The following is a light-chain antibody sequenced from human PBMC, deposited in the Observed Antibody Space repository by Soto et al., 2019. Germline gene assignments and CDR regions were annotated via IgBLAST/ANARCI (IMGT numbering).Light chain of an antibody. CDR2: GAS. CDR3: QQSYRSVMYT. Sequence: DIPMTQSPSSLSASVGDRVTVTCRASQSISNQLNWYQQKPGKAPKLLIYGASRLQSGVPSRFSGSGSGTDFTLTISSLQPEDFATYYCQQSYRSVMYTFGQGTKLEIK. V-gene: IGKV1-39*01. CDR1: QSISNQ. J-gene: IGKJ2*01.